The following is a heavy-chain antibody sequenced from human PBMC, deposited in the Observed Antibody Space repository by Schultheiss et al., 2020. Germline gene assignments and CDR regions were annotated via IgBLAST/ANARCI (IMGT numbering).Heavy chain of an antibody. J-gene: IGHJ6*03. V-gene: IGHV4-61*02. CDR3: ARGPHIYYYYMDV. CDR1: GGSISSGGYY. Sequence: LRLSCTVSGGSISSGGYYWSWIRQPAGKGLEWIGRIYTSGSTNYNPSLKSRVTISVDTSKNQFSLKLSSVTAADTAVYYCARGPHIYYYYMDVWGKGTTVTVSS. CDR2: IYTSGST.